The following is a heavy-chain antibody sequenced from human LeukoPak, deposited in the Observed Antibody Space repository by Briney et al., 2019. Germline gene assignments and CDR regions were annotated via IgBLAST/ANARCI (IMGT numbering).Heavy chain of an antibody. V-gene: IGHV5-10-1*01. Sequence: TGESLKISCKGSGYTFTSYWITWVRQMPGKGLEWLGRIDPSDSYTDYSPSFQGHVTISADKSISTAYLQWSSLKASDTAMYYCARRGRGSSWLPDYWGQGTLVTVSS. D-gene: IGHD6-13*01. CDR2: IDPSDSYT. CDR1: GYTFTSYW. CDR3: ARRGRGSSWLPDY. J-gene: IGHJ4*02.